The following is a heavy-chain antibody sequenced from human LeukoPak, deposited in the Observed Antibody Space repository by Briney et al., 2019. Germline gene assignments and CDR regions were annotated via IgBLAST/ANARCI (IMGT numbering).Heavy chain of an antibody. CDR1: GGSISSSNW. CDR3: ASHNEYGDYPFDY. V-gene: IGHV4-4*02. D-gene: IGHD4-17*01. CDR2: IYHSGST. J-gene: IGHJ4*02. Sequence: SETLSPTCAVSGGSISSSNWWSWIRPPPGKGLEWIGEIYHSGSTNYNPSLKSRVTILVDKSKNQFSLKLSSVTAADTAVYYCASHNEYGDYPFDYWGQGTLVTVSS.